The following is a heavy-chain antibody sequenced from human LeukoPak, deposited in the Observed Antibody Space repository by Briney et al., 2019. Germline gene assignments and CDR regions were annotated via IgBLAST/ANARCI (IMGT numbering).Heavy chain of an antibody. V-gene: IGHV3-15*01. D-gene: IGHD4-17*01. J-gene: IGHJ4*02. CDR1: GFTFSNAW. CDR3: TTHPSAVTSYDY. Sequence: GGSLRLSCAASGFTFSNAWMSWVRQSPGKGLEWVGRIKSKADGVTADYAAPVKGRFTISRDDSKNTLYLQMNSLKTEDTAVYYCTTHPSAVTSYDYWGQGTLVTVSS. CDR2: IKSKADGVTA.